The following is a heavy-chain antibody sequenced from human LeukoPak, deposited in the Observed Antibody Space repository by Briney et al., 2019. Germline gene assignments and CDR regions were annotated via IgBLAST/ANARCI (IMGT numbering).Heavy chain of an antibody. CDR2: IYYSGST. D-gene: IGHD3-22*01. CDR3: ARARYYDSSGYCVFDY. J-gene: IGHJ4*02. Sequence: SETLSLTCTVSGGSISSGGYYWSWIRQHPGKGLEWIGYIYYSGSTYYNPSLKSRVTISVDTSKTQFSLKLSSVTAADTAVYYCARARYYDSSGYCVFDYWGQGTLVTVSS. CDR1: GGSISSGGYY. V-gene: IGHV4-31*03.